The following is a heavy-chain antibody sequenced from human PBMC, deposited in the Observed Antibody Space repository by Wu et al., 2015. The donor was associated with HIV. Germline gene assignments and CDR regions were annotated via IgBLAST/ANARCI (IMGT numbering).Heavy chain of an antibody. CDR2: INPMIATA. V-gene: IGHV1-69*18. Sequence: QVQLVQSETEVTKPGASVKVSCKASGGTFRRYDINWVRHAPGRGLEWMGRINPMIATANYLQKFQDRVTITADVSTSTAYMELSSLRSEDTALYYCARALGYNFGDAFDIWGQGTMVTVSS. D-gene: IGHD1-1*01. CDR3: ARALGYNFGDAFDI. CDR1: GGTFRRYD. J-gene: IGHJ3*02.